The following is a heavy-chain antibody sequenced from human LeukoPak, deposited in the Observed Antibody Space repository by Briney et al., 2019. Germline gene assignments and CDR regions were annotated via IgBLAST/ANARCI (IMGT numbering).Heavy chain of an antibody. D-gene: IGHD3-10*01. CDR1: GFTFSSYW. CDR2: IKQDGSEK. V-gene: IGHV3-7*01. CDR3: ARDLQNTLLLWFGELSPFVY. J-gene: IGHJ4*02. Sequence: PGGSLRLSCAASGFTFSSYWMSWVRQAPGKGLEWVANIKQDGSEKYYVDSVKGRFTISRDNAKNSLYLQMNSLRAEDTAVYYCARDLQNTLLLWFGELSPFVYWGQGTLVTVSS.